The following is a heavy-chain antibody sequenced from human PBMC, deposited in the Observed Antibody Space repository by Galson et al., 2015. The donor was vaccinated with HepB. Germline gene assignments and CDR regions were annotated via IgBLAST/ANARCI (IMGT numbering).Heavy chain of an antibody. V-gene: IGHV4-34*01. CDR3: ARSRKGAADPSVNYYGMDV. CDR1: GGSFSGYY. J-gene: IGHJ6*02. CDR2: INHSGST. Sequence: SETLSLTCAVYGGSFSGYYWSWIRQPPGKGLEWIGEINHSGSTNYNPSLKSRVTISVDTSKNQFSLKLSSVTAADTAVYYCARSRKGAADPSVNYYGMDVWGQGTTVTVSS. D-gene: IGHD1-26*01.